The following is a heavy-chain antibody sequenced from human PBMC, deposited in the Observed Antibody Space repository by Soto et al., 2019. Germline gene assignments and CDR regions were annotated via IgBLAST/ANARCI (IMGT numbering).Heavy chain of an antibody. D-gene: IGHD6-19*01. CDR2: IYSGGST. J-gene: IGHJ6*02. CDR3: ARVGSGWYSVPYYYGMDV. Sequence: GGSLRLSCAASGFTVSSNYMSWVRQAPGKGLEWVSVIYSGGSTYYADSVKGRLTISRDNSKNTLYLQMNSLRAEDTAVYYCARVGSGWYSVPYYYGMDVWGQGTTVTVSS. CDR1: GFTVSSNY. V-gene: IGHV3-53*01.